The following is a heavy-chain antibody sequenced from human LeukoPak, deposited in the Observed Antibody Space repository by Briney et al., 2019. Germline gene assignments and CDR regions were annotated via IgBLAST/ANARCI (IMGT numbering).Heavy chain of an antibody. Sequence: PGGSLRLSCAASGFTFSDSHMHWVRQASGKGLEWVSSISSSSSYIYYADSVKGRFTISRDNAKNSLYLQMNSLRAGDTAVYYCARDCTNGVCWFDYWGQGTLVTVSS. V-gene: IGHV3-21*01. J-gene: IGHJ5*01. CDR3: ARDCTNGVCWFDY. CDR2: ISSSSSYI. D-gene: IGHD2-8*01. CDR1: GFTFSDSH.